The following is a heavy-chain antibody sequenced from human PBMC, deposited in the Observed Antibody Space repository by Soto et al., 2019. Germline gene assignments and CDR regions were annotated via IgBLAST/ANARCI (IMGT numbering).Heavy chain of an antibody. CDR1: GFTFSSYA. D-gene: IGHD2-2*01. J-gene: IGHJ3*02. CDR3: AKDRQDIVVVPAATAQSSAFDI. Sequence: GGSLRLSCAASGFTFSSYAMSWVRQAPGKGLEWVSAISGSGGSTYYADSVKGRFTISRDNSKNTLYLQMNSLGAEDTAVYYCAKDRQDIVVVPAATAQSSAFDIWGQGTMVTVSS. CDR2: ISGSGGST. V-gene: IGHV3-23*01.